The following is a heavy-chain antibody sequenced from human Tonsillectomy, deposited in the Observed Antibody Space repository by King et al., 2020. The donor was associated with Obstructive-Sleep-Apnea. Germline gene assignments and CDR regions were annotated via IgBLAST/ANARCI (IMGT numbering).Heavy chain of an antibody. CDR3: ARGSGAASVNWFDP. D-gene: IGHD6-13*01. CDR2: INHSGST. V-gene: IGHV4-34*01. CDR1: VGSFNDYY. Sequence: VQLQQWGAGLLKPSETLSLTCGVYVGSFNDYYWSWIRQPPGKGLEWIGEINHSGSTNYNPSLKSRVTISVDTSKNQFSLKLSSVTAADTAVYYCARGSGAASVNWFDPWGQGALVTVS. J-gene: IGHJ5*02.